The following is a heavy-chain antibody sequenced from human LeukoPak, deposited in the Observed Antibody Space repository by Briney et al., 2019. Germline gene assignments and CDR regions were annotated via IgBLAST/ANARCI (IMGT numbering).Heavy chain of an antibody. CDR2: INQSGVS. Sequence: SETLSLTCAVYGGSFSNYYWTRIRQPPGKGLEWIGEINQSGVSNYNPSLKSRVTISVDTSKSQFSLKLSSVTAADTAVYYCARDLYGDYSFDYWGQGTLVTVSS. J-gene: IGHJ4*02. D-gene: IGHD4-17*01. V-gene: IGHV4-34*01. CDR3: ARDLYGDYSFDY. CDR1: GGSFSNYY.